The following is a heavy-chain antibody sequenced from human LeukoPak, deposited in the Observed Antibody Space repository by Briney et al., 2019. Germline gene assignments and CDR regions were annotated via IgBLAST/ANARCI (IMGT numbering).Heavy chain of an antibody. D-gene: IGHD4-17*01. V-gene: IGHV3-21*01. CDR1: GLTFSSYS. CDR2: ISSSSSYI. CDR3: ARGGRGDYVYQH. Sequence: PGGSLRLSCAASGLTFSSYSMNWVRQAPGKGLEWVSSISSSSSYIYYADSVKGRFTISRDNAKNSLYLQMNSLRAEDTAVYYCARGGRGDYVYQHWGQGTLVTVSS. J-gene: IGHJ1*01.